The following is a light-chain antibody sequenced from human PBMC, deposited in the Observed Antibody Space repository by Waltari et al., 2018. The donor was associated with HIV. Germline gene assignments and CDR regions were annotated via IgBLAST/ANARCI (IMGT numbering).Light chain of an antibody. CDR1: SSDIGGYND. CDR2: DVN. J-gene: IGLJ2*01. V-gene: IGLV2-14*03. CDR3: SSFTSTSTLV. Sequence: QSALTQPASVSGSPGQTITISCTGTSSDIGGYNDVSWYQQHPGQAPKLLIFDVNKRPSGVSNRFSGTKSDNTASLTISGLLAEDEADYYCSSFTSTSTLVFGGGTKVTVL.